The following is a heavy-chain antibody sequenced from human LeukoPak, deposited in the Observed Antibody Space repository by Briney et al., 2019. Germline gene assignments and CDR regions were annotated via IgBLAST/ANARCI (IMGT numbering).Heavy chain of an antibody. CDR3: AELGITMIGGV. V-gene: IGHV3-48*03. CDR1: GFTFRNYE. Sequence: GGSLRLSCAASGFTFRNYEMNWVRQAPGKGLEWVSYISKSGTTKYYADSVKGRFTISRDNAKNSLYLQMNSLRAEDTAVYYCAELGITMIGGVWGKGTTVTISS. CDR2: ISKSGTTK. D-gene: IGHD3-10*02. J-gene: IGHJ6*04.